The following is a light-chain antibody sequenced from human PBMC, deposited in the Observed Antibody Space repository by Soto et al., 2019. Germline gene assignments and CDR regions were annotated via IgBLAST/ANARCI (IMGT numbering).Light chain of an antibody. J-gene: IGKJ2*01. V-gene: IGKV4-1*01. Sequence: DIVMTQSPDSLAVSLGERATINCKSSQSVLYSSNNKNYLAWYQQKPGQPPKLLIYWASTRESGVPDRFSGSGSGTDFTLTISSLQAEDVAVYSCQQYYSTPRTFGQGTKLEIE. CDR2: WAS. CDR3: QQYYSTPRT. CDR1: QSVLYSSNNKNY.